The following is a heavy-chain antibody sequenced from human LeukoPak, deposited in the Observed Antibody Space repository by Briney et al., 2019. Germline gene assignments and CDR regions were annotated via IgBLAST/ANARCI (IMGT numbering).Heavy chain of an antibody. Sequence: SETLSLTCAVYGESFSGYYWSWIRQPPGKGLEWIGEINHSGSTNYNPSLKSRVTISVDTSKNQFSLKLSSVTAADTAVYYCARGGFDWLFRYWGQGTLVTVSS. CDR3: ARGGFDWLFRY. J-gene: IGHJ4*02. CDR1: GESFSGYY. D-gene: IGHD3-9*01. V-gene: IGHV4-34*01. CDR2: INHSGST.